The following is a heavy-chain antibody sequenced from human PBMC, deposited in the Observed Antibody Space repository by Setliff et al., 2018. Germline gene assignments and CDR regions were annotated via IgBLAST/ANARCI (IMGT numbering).Heavy chain of an antibody. D-gene: IGHD3-22*01. CDR2: ISVYNGKT. CDR3: ARAPLTYYYDSSGYYFEYFQH. Sequence: ASVKVSCKASGYTLTSYGFSWVRQAPGQGLEWMGWISVYNGKTKYAQKFQGRVTMNRNTSISTAYMELSSLRSEDTAVYYCARAPLTYYYDSSGYYFEYFQHWGQGTLVTVSS. V-gene: IGHV1-18*01. CDR1: GYTLTSYG. J-gene: IGHJ1*01.